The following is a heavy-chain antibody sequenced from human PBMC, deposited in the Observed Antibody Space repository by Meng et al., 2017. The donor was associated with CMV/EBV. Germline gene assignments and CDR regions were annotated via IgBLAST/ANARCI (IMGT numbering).Heavy chain of an antibody. J-gene: IGHJ6*02. CDR1: GFTFSSYS. D-gene: IGHD3-10*01. CDR3: VRGGIGLWFGEKGGGYYGMDV. CDR2: ISSSSSYI. V-gene: IGHV3-21*01. Sequence: GGSLRLSCAASGFTFSSYSMNWVRQAPGKGLEWVSSISSSSSYIYYADSVKGRFTISRDNAKNSLYLQMNSLRAEDTAVYYCVRGGIGLWFGEKGGGYYGMDVWGQGTTVTVSS.